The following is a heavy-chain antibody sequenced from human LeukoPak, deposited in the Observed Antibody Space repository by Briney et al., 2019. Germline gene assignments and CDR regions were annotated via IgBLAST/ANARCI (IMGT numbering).Heavy chain of an antibody. CDR1: GFTFSSYV. D-gene: IGHD3-10*01. J-gene: IGHJ4*02. Sequence: PGGSLRLSCAASGFTFSSYVMSWVRQAPGKGLEWVSGITGSGGSTYYADSVKGRFTLSRDNSKNTLYLQMNSLRAEDTAVYYCAKAVGSFDFAFEYWGQGTLVTVSS. CDR2: ITGSGGST. CDR3: AKAVGSFDFAFEY. V-gene: IGHV3-23*01.